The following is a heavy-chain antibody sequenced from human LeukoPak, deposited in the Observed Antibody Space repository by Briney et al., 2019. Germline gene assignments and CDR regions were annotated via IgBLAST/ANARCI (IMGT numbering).Heavy chain of an antibody. CDR3: ARDLDSAAFDI. V-gene: IGHV7-4-1*02. CDR2: IRTCTGSP. D-gene: IGHD2-15*01. J-gene: IGHJ3*02. Sequence: ASVKDSFTVSGYTFTSYAINWVRQAPGQGLEYMGWIRTCTGSPTYAQGFTGRFVFSLDTSVNTAYLQISSLKAEDTAVYYCARDLDSAAFDIWGQGTMVTVSS. CDR1: GYTFTSYA.